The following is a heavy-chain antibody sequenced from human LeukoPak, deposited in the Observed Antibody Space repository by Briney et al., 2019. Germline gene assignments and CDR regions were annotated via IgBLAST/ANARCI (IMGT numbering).Heavy chain of an antibody. CDR2: IGTAGDP. D-gene: IGHD6-13*01. Sequence: PGGSLRLSCAASGFTFSNYDMHWVRQVTGKGLEWVSSIGTAGDPYYADSVKGRFTISRENGKNSLNLQMNSLRAEDTAVYYCARADTAAGIPFDYWGQGTLVTVSS. CDR1: GFTFSNYD. J-gene: IGHJ4*02. V-gene: IGHV3-13*05. CDR3: ARADTAAGIPFDY.